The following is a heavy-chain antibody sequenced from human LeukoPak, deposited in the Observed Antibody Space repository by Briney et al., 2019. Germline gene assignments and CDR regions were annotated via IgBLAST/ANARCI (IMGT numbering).Heavy chain of an antibody. J-gene: IGHJ4*02. V-gene: IGHV1-18*01. CDR2: HSGVNGNT. CDR3: ARDKPGDRIFDF. D-gene: IGHD7-27*01. Sequence: GASVKVSCWASGYTLTGHGFSWLRQAPGQGPEWMGWHSGVNGNTNYAQKFEGRVTMTTDTSTRTAYMELSRLRSDDTAVYYCARDKPGDRIFDFWGQGTLVTVSS. CDR1: GYTLTGHG.